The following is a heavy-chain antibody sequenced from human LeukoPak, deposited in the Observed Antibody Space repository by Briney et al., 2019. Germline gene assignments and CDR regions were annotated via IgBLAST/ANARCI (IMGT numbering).Heavy chain of an antibody. CDR1: GGSISSGSYY. D-gene: IGHD3-10*01. Sequence: SQTLSLTCTVSGGSISSGSYYWSWIRQPAGKGLEWIGRIYTSGSTNYNPSLKSRVTISVDTSKNQFSLKLSSVTAADTAVYYCASAGTRGYYYFDYWGQGTLVTVSS. J-gene: IGHJ4*02. CDR2: IYTSGST. V-gene: IGHV4-61*02. CDR3: ASAGTRGYYYFDY.